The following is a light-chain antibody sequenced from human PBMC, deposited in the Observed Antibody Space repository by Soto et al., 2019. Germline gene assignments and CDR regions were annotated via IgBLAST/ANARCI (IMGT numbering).Light chain of an antibody. J-gene: IGLJ2*01. CDR2: DVS. CDR1: SSDVGGYNY. V-gene: IGLV2-14*01. Sequence: QSALTQPASVSGSPGQSITISCTGTSSDVGGYNYVSWYQQHPGKAPKLMIYDVSNRPSGVSNRFSGSKSGNTASLTISGLQALEEADYYCSSYTSSSTLDVVFGGGTQLTVL. CDR3: SSYTSSSTLDVV.